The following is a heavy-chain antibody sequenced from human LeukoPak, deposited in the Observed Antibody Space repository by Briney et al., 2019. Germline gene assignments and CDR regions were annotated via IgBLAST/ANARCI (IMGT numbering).Heavy chain of an antibody. CDR1: GFTFSSYA. V-gene: IGHV3-23*01. CDR2: ISGSGGST. CDR3: AKKNDYYGSGSPGPFDY. D-gene: IGHD3-10*01. J-gene: IGHJ4*02. Sequence: SGGSLRLSCAASGFTFSSYAMSWVRQAPGKGLEWVSAISGSGGSTYYADSVKGRFTIPRDNSKNTLYLQMNSLRAEDTAVYYCAKKNDYYGSGSPGPFDYWGQGTLVTVSS.